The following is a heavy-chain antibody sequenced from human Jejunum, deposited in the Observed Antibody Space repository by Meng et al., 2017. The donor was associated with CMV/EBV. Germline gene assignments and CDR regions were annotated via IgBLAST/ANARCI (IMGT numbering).Heavy chain of an antibody. CDR3: TRGLGSYGSRIDY. CDR2: IYYSGPT. CDR1: GGSFTSSNYY. D-gene: IGHD5-18*01. Sequence: SGGSFTSSNYYWGWIRQPPGKGLEWIGNIYYSGPTYYNPSLKSRGTISVDTSKNQFSLKLSSVTAADTAVYYCTRGLGSYGSRIDYWGQGTLVTVSS. J-gene: IGHJ4*02. V-gene: IGHV4-39*07.